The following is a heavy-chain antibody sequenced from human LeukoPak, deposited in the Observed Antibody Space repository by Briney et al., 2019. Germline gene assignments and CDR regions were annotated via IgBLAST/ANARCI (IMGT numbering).Heavy chain of an antibody. D-gene: IGHD4-17*01. V-gene: IGHV4-39*01. CDR3: ARQHNGVYGDNDYFDY. CDR2: IYYSGST. Sequence: TSETLSLTCTVSGGSISSSSYYWGWIRQPPGKGLEWIGSIYYSGSTYYNPSLKSRVTISVDTSKNQFSLKLSSVTAADTAVYYCARQHNGVYGDNDYFDYWGQGTLVTVSS. J-gene: IGHJ4*02. CDR1: GGSISSSSYY.